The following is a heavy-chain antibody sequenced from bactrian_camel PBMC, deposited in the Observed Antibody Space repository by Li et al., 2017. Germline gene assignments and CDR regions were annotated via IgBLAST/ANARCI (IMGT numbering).Heavy chain of an antibody. J-gene: IGHJ4*01. CDR3: TREDPGAGRAD. V-gene: IGHV3S9*01. Sequence: VQLVESGGGSVQAGGSVRLSCAASGGSGRPYRMGWARQVPGKEREGVAVIDTDGTTDYADSVQGRFTISRDFPETMMYLQLNSLKTEDTAMYYCTREDPGAGRADWGQGTQVTVS. CDR1: GGSGRPYR. CDR2: IDTDGTT. D-gene: IGHD6*01.